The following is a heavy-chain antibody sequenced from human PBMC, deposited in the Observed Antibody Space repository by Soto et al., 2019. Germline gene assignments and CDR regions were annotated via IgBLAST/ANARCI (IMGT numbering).Heavy chain of an antibody. J-gene: IGHJ4*02. CDR2: ISYDGSNK. Sequence: PGGSLRLSCAASGFTFSSYAMHWVRQAPGKGLEWVAVISYDGSNKYYADSVKGRFTISRDNSKNTLYLQMNSLRAEDTAVYYCARVDCSSTSCYSLRQQSLDYWGQGTLVTVSS. CDR3: ARVDCSSTSCYSLRQQSLDY. CDR1: GFTFSSYA. D-gene: IGHD2-2*01. V-gene: IGHV3-30-3*01.